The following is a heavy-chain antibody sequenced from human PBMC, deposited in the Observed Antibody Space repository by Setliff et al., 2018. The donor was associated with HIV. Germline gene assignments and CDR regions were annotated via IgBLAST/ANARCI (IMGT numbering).Heavy chain of an antibody. J-gene: IGHJ4*02. D-gene: IGHD4-17*01. V-gene: IGHV4-34*01. CDR2: INHSGIT. CDR1: GGSFSGYY. CDR3: ARVYYGDLEY. Sequence: SETLSLTCAVYGGSFSGYYWTWIRQSPGKGLEWIGEINHSGITNYKPSLKSRVSISVDTSKKQFSLKLGSVTAADTAVYFCARVYYGDLEYWGQGTLVTVSS.